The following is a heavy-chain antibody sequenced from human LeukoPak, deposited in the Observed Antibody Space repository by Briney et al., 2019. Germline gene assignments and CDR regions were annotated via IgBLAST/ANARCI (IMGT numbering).Heavy chain of an antibody. CDR2: INPNSGGT. V-gene: IGHV1-2*02. CDR3: ASSIVYCSSTSCYFN. CDR1: GYTFTGYF. J-gene: IGHJ4*02. D-gene: IGHD2-2*01. Sequence: ASVKVSCKASGYTFTGYFMHWVRQAPGQGLEWMGWINPNSGGTNYAQKFQGRVTMTRDTSISTAYMELSRLRSDDTVVYYCASSIVYCSSTSCYFNWGQGTLVTVSS.